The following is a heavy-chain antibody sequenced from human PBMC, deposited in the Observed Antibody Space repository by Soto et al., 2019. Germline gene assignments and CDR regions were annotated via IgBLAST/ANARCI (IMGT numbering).Heavy chain of an antibody. Sequence: SETLSLTCAVYGGSFSGYYWSWIRQPPGKGLEWIGEINHSGSTNYNPSLKSRVTISVDTSKNQFSLKLSSVTAADTAVYYCARGTLLHSSPRGLVATIRSDNWFDPWGQGTLVTVSS. D-gene: IGHD5-12*01. CDR1: GGSFSGYY. J-gene: IGHJ5*02. V-gene: IGHV4-34*01. CDR3: ARGTLLHSSPRGLVATIRSDNWFDP. CDR2: INHSGST.